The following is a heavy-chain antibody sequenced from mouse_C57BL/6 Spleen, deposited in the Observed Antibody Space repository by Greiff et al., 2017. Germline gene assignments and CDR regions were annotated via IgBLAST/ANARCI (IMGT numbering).Heavy chain of an antibody. Sequence: VQLQQSGAELVRPGASVKLSCTASGFNIKDYYMHWVKQRPEQGLEWIGRIDPEDGDTEYAPKFQGKATMTADTSSNTAYLQLSSLTAEDTAVYYCTTEVATDYYAMDYWGQGTSVTVSS. J-gene: IGHJ4*01. D-gene: IGHD1-1*01. CDR1: GFNIKDYY. V-gene: IGHV14-1*01. CDR3: TTEVATDYYAMDY. CDR2: IDPEDGDT.